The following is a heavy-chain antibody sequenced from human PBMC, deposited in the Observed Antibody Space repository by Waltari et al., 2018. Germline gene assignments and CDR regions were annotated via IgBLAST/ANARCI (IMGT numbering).Heavy chain of an antibody. V-gene: IGHV4-38-2*01. D-gene: IGHD1-1*01. Sequence: QVQLQESGPGLVKPSETLSLTCAVSGYSISSGYYWGWIRQPPGKGLEWIGSIYHRGSTFFNPSLKSRVTISVDTSKNQFSLKLSSVTAADTAVYYCARHGRDGYNFGGPHYGMDVWGQGTTVTVSS. CDR2: IYHRGST. CDR3: ARHGRDGYNFGGPHYGMDV. CDR1: GYSISSGYY. J-gene: IGHJ6*02.